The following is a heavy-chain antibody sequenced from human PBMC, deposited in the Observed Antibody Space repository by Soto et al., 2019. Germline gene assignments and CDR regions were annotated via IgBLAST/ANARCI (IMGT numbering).Heavy chain of an antibody. CDR1: GFTFTSSA. Sequence: ASVKVSCKASGFTFTSSAMQWVRQARGQRLEWIGWIVVGSGNTNYAQKFQERVTITRDMSTSTAYMELSSLRSEDTAVYYCAAGIMTTVTTLDYWGQGTLVTVSP. D-gene: IGHD4-17*01. V-gene: IGHV1-58*02. J-gene: IGHJ4*02. CDR2: IVVGSGNT. CDR3: AAGIMTTVTTLDY.